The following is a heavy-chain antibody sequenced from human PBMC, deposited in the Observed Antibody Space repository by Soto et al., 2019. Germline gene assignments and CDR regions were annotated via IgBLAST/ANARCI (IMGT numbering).Heavy chain of an antibody. CDR1: GYTFTNYG. Sequence: ASVKVSCKTSGYTFTNYGVSWVRQAPGQGLEWLGWINPYNDNTYYAKNVQGRVTMTTDTSTSTAFMELRGLSSADTAVYYCARDPPYNWNDPGALHPYYFD. CDR3: ARDPPYNWNDPGALHPYYFD. CDR2: INPYNDNT. D-gene: IGHD1-20*01. J-gene: IGHJ4*01. V-gene: IGHV1-18*04.